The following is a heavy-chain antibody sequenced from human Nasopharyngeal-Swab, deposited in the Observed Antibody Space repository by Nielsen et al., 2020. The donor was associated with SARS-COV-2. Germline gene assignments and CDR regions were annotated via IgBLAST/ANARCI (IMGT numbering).Heavy chain of an antibody. D-gene: IGHD1-26*01. CDR2: IYYSGST. V-gene: IGHV4-39*07. Sequence: WIRQPLGKGLEWIGSIYYSGSTNYNPSLKSRVTISVDTSKNQFSLKLSSVTAADTAVYYCARVWGATCLNWGQGTLVTVSS. CDR3: ARVWGATCLN. J-gene: IGHJ4*02.